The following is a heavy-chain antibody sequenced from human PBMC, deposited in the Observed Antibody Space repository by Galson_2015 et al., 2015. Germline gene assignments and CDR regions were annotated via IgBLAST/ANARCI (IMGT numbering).Heavy chain of an antibody. V-gene: IGHV3-30*03. CDR1: GFTFGSYG. CDR2: ISYDGSNK. J-gene: IGHJ3*02. Sequence: SLRLSCAASGFTFGSYGMHWVRQAPGKGLEWVAVISYDGSNKYYADSVKGRFTISRDNSKNTLYLQMNSLRAEDTAVYYCARSPKSTSCYKCTDAGDAFDIWGQGTMVTVSS. D-gene: IGHD2-2*02. CDR3: ARSPKSTSCYKCTDAGDAFDI.